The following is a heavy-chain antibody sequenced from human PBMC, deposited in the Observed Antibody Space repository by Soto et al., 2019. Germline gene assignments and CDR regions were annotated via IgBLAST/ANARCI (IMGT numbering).Heavy chain of an antibody. V-gene: IGHV4-34*09. D-gene: IGHD2-21*01. J-gene: IGHJ6*02. Sequence: TSETLSLTCAVYGESFSAYYWTWIRQPPGKGLEWIGYIYYSGTTYYNPSLKSRVTISVDTSKNQFSLKLSSVTAADTAVYYCAASCVGCGGFNYYGMDXWGQGTTVTSP. CDR3: AASCVGCGGFNYYGMDX. CDR2: IYYSGTT. CDR1: GESFSAYY.